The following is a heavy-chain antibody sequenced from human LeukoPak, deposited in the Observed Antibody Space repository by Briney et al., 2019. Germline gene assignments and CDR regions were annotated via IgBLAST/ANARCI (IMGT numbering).Heavy chain of an antibody. CDR1: GGSFSGYY. V-gene: IGHV4-34*01. Sequence: SETLSLTCAVYGGSFSGYYWSWIRQPPGKGLEWIGEINHSGSTNYNPSLKSRVTISVDTSKNQFSLKLSSVTAADTAVYYCALGPLLRAPRFDYWGQGTLVTVSS. CDR2: INHSGST. J-gene: IGHJ4*02. D-gene: IGHD2-15*01. CDR3: ALGPLLRAPRFDY.